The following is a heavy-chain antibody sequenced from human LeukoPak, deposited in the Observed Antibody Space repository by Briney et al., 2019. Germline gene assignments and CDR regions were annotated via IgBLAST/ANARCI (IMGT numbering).Heavy chain of an antibody. Sequence: PGGSLRLSCAASGYTFSSYSMNWVRQAPGKGLEWVSSISSSSSYIYYADSVKGRFTISRDNAKNSLYLQMNSLRAEDTAVYYCARDGSSGYYSYFDYWGQGTLVTVSS. V-gene: IGHV3-21*01. D-gene: IGHD3-22*01. CDR2: ISSSSSYI. CDR1: GYTFSSYS. J-gene: IGHJ4*02. CDR3: ARDGSSGYYSYFDY.